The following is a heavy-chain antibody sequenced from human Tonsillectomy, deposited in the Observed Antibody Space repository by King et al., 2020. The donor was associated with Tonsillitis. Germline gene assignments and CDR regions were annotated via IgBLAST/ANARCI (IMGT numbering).Heavy chain of an antibody. CDR3: AKLPHSSGWSSPFDY. CDR1: GLTCSSYA. D-gene: IGHD6-19*01. J-gene: IGHJ4*02. Sequence: EVQLVESGGGLVQPGGSLRLSCAASGLTCSSYALGWVRQSPGKGLDWVATISGSIYRTYYPDSVKGRFTISRDNSNHTLYLQMHSLRPEDTALYYCAKLPHSSGWSSPFDYWGQGTLVTSPQ. V-gene: IGHV3-23*04. CDR2: ISGSIYRT.